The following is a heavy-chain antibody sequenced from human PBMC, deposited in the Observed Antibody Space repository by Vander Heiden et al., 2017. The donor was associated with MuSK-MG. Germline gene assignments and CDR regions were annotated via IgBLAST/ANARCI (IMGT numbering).Heavy chain of an antibody. CDR1: GFPFSGEG. CDR3: AKDPSSGWYGSYFGY. D-gene: IGHD6-19*01. V-gene: IGHV3-30*18. Sequence: QVQLVESGGGVVQPGRSLRLSLSASGFPFSGEGMHGGRQVQGKGREWVAVIAYDGRNKYYADSVKGRFTISRDNSKNTLYLQMNSLRAEDTAVYYCAKDPSSGWYGSYFGYWGQGTLGNVAS. J-gene: IGHJ4*02. CDR2: IAYDGRNK.